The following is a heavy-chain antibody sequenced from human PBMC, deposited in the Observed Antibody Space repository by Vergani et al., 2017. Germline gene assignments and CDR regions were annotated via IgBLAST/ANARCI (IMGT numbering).Heavy chain of an antibody. D-gene: IGHD6-13*01. Sequence: QVQLVQSGAEVKKPGSSVKVSCKASGGTFSSYTISWVRQAPGQGLEWMGRIIPILGIANYAQKFQGRVTITADKSTSTAYMELSSLRSEDTAVYYCAKVSSSPLYYYCGMDVWGQGTTVTVSS. J-gene: IGHJ6*02. CDR3: AKVSSSPLYYYCGMDV. CDR2: IIPILGIA. CDR1: GGTFSSYT. V-gene: IGHV1-69*02.